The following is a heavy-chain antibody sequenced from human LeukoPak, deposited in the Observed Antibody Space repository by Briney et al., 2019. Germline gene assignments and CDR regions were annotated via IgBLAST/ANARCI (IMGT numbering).Heavy chain of an antibody. Sequence: PGGSLRLSCAASGFTFSSYAMSWVRQAPGKGLEWVSAISGSGGSTYYADSVKGRFTISRDNAKNSLYLQMNSLRAEDTDVYYCARAIYSYGSHYYYGMDVWGQGTTVTVSS. V-gene: IGHV3-23*01. D-gene: IGHD5-18*01. J-gene: IGHJ6*02. CDR3: ARAIYSYGSHYYYGMDV. CDR2: ISGSGGST. CDR1: GFTFSSYA.